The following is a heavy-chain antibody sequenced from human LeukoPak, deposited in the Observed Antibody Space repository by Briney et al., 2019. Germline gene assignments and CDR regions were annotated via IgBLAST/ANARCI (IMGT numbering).Heavy chain of an antibody. D-gene: IGHD3-10*01. J-gene: IGHJ4*02. CDR1: GGTFSNYV. V-gene: IGHV1-69*06. CDR3: ARSDYYFESGSLQAPFDD. Sequence: GASVKVSCKASGGTFSNYVISWVRQAPGQGLEWMGGIVPLFGTAHYEQEFQGRVTITADKSTSTAYIDLSSLRSEDTAMYYCARSDYYFESGSLQAPFDDWGQGTLVTVSS. CDR2: IVPLFGTA.